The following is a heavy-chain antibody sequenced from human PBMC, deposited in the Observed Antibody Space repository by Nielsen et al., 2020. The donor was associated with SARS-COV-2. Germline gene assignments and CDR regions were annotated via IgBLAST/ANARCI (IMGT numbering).Heavy chain of an antibody. CDR3: ARDRLWVGEVS. V-gene: IGHV1-69*13. CDR2: IIPIFATP. Sequence: SVKVSCKAAGDTFNSYGIHWVRQAPGQGLEWIGGIIPIFATPHYAQKFQGRVTLTADESTGTAYMELSSLRPDDTAVYFCARDRLWVGEVSWGQGTLVTVSS. J-gene: IGHJ5*02. CDR1: GDTFNSYG. D-gene: IGHD3-10*01.